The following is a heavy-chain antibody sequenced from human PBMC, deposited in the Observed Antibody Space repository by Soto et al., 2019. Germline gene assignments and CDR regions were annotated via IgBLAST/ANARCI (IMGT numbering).Heavy chain of an antibody. CDR2: IYWNDDK. CDR1: GFSLSTSGVG. J-gene: IGHJ4*02. Sequence: SGRTLVNPTQTLTLTCTFSGFSLSTSGVGVGWIRQRPGKALEWLALIYWNDDKRYSPSLKSRLTITKDTSKNQVVLTMTNMDPVDTATYYCAHRPPGHGGFDYWGQGTLVTVSS. D-gene: IGHD3-16*01. V-gene: IGHV2-5*01. CDR3: AHRPPGHGGFDY.